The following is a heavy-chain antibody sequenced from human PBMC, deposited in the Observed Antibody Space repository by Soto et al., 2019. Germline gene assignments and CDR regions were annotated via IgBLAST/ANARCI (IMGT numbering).Heavy chain of an antibody. CDR3: ARDKITGLFDY. D-gene: IGHD2-8*02. CDR1: GGSISSSSTYY. V-gene: IGHV4-39*07. CDR2: INHSGST. Sequence: PSETLSLTCTVSGGSISSSSTYYWGWMRQPPGTGLEWIGEINHSGSTNYNPSLKSRVTISVDTSKNQFSLKLTSVTAADTAVYYCARDKITGLFDYWGQGTLVTVSS. J-gene: IGHJ4*02.